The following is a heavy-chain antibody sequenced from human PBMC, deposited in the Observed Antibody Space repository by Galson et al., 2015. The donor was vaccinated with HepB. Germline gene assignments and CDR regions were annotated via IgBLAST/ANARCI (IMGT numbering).Heavy chain of an antibody. Sequence: SLRLSCAASGFTFSSYNMNWDRQAPGKGLEWVSSISSSSSYIYYADSLKGRFTISRDNAKNSLYLQMNSLRAGDTAVYYCARGQSWDAMDVWGQGTTVTVSS. CDR1: GFTFSSYN. CDR3: ARGQSWDAMDV. D-gene: IGHD7-27*01. J-gene: IGHJ6*02. CDR2: ISSSSSYI. V-gene: IGHV3-21*01.